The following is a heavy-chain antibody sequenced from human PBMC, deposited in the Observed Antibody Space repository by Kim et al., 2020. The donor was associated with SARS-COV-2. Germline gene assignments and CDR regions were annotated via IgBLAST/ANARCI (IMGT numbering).Heavy chain of an antibody. CDR3: ARDPIREAASEG. CDR2: IQPEGSDK. Sequence: GGSLRLSCAASGFIFTSYWMSWIRQAPGKGLEWVASIQPEGSDKYYLDSVEGRFTISRDNAKSALYLQMNSLRDEDTAVYYCARDPIREAASEGWGQGT. V-gene: IGHV3-7*03. J-gene: IGHJ4*02. D-gene: IGHD2-2*02. CDR1: GFIFTSYW.